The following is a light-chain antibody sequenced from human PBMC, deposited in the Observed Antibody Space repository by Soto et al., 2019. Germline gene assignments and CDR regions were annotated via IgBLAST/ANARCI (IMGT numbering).Light chain of an antibody. J-gene: IGKJ4*01. CDR3: KQYGSSQLT. V-gene: IGKV3-20*01. CDR1: ESVSDNY. Sequence: EIVSTQSSGALSLPPGQRATLSCRSSESVSDNYLAWYQQRSGQYHRLVIYGESSRASAVQDRFSGSGSGADFTLTIRRLEPEDFAVYYCKQYGSSQLTLGGGPKLDIK. CDR2: GES.